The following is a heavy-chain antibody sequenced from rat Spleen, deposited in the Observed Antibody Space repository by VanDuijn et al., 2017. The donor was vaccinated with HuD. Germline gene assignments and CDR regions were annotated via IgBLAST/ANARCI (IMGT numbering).Heavy chain of an antibody. Sequence: EVQLVESGGGLVQPGRSLKLSCAASGFTFRNYDMAWVRQAPTKGLEWIASISSGGGITYYRDSVKGRFTISRDNAKNTQYLQMDRLRSEDTATYYCGRHYHTSYIYFDYWGQGVMVTVSS. V-gene: IGHV5S13*01. CDR2: ISSGGGIT. D-gene: IGHD1-2*01. CDR3: GRHYHTSYIYFDY. CDR1: GFTFRNYD. J-gene: IGHJ2*01.